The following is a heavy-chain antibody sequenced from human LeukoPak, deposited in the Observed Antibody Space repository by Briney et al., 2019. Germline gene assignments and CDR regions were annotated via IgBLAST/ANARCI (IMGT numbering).Heavy chain of an antibody. J-gene: IGHJ3*02. CDR3: AKHGSGSYYGDAFDI. D-gene: IGHD3-10*01. CDR2: ISWNSGSI. CDR1: GFTFDDYA. Sequence: GGSLRLSCAASGFTFDDYAMHWVRQAPGKGLEWVSGISWNSGSIGYADSVKDRFTISRDNAKNSLYLQMNSLRAEDTALYYCAKHGSGSYYGDAFDIWGQGTMVTVSS. V-gene: IGHV3-9*01.